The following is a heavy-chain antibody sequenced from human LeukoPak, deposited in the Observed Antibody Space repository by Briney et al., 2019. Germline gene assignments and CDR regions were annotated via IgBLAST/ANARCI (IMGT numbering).Heavy chain of an antibody. Sequence: GGSLRLSCAASGFTFSSYSMNWVRQAPGKGLEWVSSISSSSSYIYYADSVKGRFTISRDNAKNSLYLQMTSLRAEDTAVYYCAREYVWGSDRRSDYWGQGTLVTVSS. D-gene: IGHD3-16*01. CDR1: GFTFSSYS. J-gene: IGHJ4*02. CDR3: AREYVWGSDRRSDY. V-gene: IGHV3-21*01. CDR2: ISSSSSYI.